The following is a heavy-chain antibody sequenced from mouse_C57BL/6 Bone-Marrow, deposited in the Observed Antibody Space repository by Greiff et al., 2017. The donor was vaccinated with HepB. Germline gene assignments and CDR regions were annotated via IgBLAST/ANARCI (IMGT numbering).Heavy chain of an antibody. J-gene: IGHJ3*01. CDR2: INPGSGGT. V-gene: IGHV1-54*01. CDR3: ARYDYDPWFAY. Sequence: QVTLKESGAELVRPGTSVKVSCKASGYAFTNYLIEWVKQRPGQGLEWIGVINPGSGGTNYNEKFKGKATLTADKSSSTAYMQLSSLTSEDSAVYFCARYDYDPWFAYWGQGTLVTVSA. D-gene: IGHD2-4*01. CDR1: GYAFTNYL.